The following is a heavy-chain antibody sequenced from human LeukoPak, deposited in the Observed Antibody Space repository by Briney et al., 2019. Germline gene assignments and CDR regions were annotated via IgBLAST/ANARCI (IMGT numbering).Heavy chain of an antibody. V-gene: IGHV1-2*02. Sequence: ASVKVSCKASGYTFTGYYMHWVRQAPGQGLEWMGWINPNSGGTNYAQKFQGRVTMTRDTSITTVYMELHSLTFDDAAVYYCARDLSSTPNWELDYWGQGALVTVSS. D-gene: IGHD1-26*01. CDR1: GYTFTGYY. J-gene: IGHJ4*02. CDR3: ARDLSSTPNWELDY. CDR2: INPNSGGT.